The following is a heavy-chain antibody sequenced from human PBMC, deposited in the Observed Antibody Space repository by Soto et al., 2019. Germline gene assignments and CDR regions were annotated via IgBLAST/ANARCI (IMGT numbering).Heavy chain of an antibody. CDR1: GGSISSYY. CDR3: ARKTTRFSWFDP. J-gene: IGHJ5*02. V-gene: IGHV4-59*01. D-gene: IGHD1-7*01. CDR2: IYYSGST. Sequence: PSETLSLTCTVSGGSISSYYWSWIRQPPGKGLEWIGYIYYSGSTNYNPSLKSRVTISVDTSKNQFSLKLSSVTAADTAVYYCARKTTRFSWFDPWGQGTLVTVS.